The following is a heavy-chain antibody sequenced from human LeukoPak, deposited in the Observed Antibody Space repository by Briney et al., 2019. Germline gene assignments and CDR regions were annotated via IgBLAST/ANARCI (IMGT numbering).Heavy chain of an antibody. V-gene: IGHV4-59*01. D-gene: IGHD2-8*02. J-gene: IGHJ6*04. CDR1: AGPPSNYY. CDR3: ARAPGYCTGGTCYYYVMDV. CDR2: IYYSGST. Sequence: SETLSLTCTVSAGPPSNYYWNWNRQPLGKGLEWIGYIYYSGSTNYNTSLKSRVTISVDTSKNQFSLKLSSVTAADTAVYYCARAPGYCTGGTCYYYVMDVWGKGTTVTVSS.